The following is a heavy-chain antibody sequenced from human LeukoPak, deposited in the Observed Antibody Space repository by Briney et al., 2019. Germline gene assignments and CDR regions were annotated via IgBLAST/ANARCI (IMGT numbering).Heavy chain of an antibody. Sequence: SETLSLTCTVSGGSISSSNYYWAWIRQPPGKGLEWIGSIFYSGIIYYQPSLKSRVTISVDTSKNQFSLRLTSLTAADTAVYHCAREGSTIAATGRLFSHWFDPWGQGTLVTVSS. CDR2: IFYSGII. V-gene: IGHV4-39*07. D-gene: IGHD6-13*01. CDR1: GGSISSSNYY. J-gene: IGHJ5*02. CDR3: AREGSTIAATGRLFSHWFDP.